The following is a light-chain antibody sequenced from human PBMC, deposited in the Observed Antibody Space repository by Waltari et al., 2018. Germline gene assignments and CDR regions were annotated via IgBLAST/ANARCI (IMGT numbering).Light chain of an antibody. CDR2: LGS. J-gene: IGKJ1*01. CDR1: QSLLHSHGYNY. V-gene: IGKV2-28*01. Sequence: DHVMAQSRLSLPGNQGDQAFISCRARQSLLHSHGYNYLDWYLQKPGQAPQLLISLGSNRASGVPDRFSGSGSGTDFTLKISRVEAEDVGVYYCMQALQTPWTFGQGTKVEIK. CDR3: MQALQTPWT.